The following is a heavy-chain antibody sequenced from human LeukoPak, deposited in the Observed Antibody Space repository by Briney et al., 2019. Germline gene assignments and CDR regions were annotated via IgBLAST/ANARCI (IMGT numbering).Heavy chain of an antibody. J-gene: IGHJ3*02. CDR3: ARDRSIVVVITGDGAFDI. CDR2: ISYDGSNK. Sequence: GGSLRLSCAASGFTFSSYAMHCVRQAPGKWLEWVAVISYDGSNKYYADSVKGRFTISRDNSKNTLYLQMNSLRAEDTAVYYCARDRSIVVVITGDGAFDIWGQGTMVSVSS. CDR1: GFTFSSYA. D-gene: IGHD3-22*01. V-gene: IGHV3-30*04.